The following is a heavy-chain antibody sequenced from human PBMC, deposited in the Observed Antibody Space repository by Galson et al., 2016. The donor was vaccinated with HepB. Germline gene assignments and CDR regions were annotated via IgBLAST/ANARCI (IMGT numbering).Heavy chain of an antibody. CDR3: ARDPPGVPDFALPV. CDR1: GLIFKDYA. Sequence: SLRLSCAASGLIFKDYAMHWVRQAPGKGLAWVSTIRWNTGSICYADSVKGRFTISSDNSKNTLYLQMNNLRPEDTAVYFCARDPPGVPDFALPVWGQGTTVTVSS. CDR2: IRWNTGSI. V-gene: IGHV3-9*01. D-gene: IGHD3-10*01. J-gene: IGHJ6*02.